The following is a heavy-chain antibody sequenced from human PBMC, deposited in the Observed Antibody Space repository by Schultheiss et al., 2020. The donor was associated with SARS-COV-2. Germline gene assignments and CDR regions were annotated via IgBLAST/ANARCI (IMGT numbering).Heavy chain of an antibody. V-gene: IGHV3-30*18. CDR3: AKASGIDY. Sequence: GGSLRLSCAASGFTFSSYGMHWVRQAPGKGLEWVAVISYDGSNKYYADSVKGRFTISRDNSKNTLYLQMNSLRAEDTAVYYCAKASGIDYWGQGTLVTVSS. CDR2: ISYDGSNK. CDR1: GFTFSSYG. D-gene: IGHD3-10*01. J-gene: IGHJ4*02.